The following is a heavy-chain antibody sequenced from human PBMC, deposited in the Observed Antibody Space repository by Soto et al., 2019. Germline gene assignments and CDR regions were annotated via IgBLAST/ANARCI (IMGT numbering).Heavy chain of an antibody. V-gene: IGHV3-48*01. Sequence: GGSLRLSCAASGFTFSNYDMNWVRQAPGKGLEWVSYITSSTSTIYYADSVRGRFTISRDNAKNSLYLQMNSLRAEDTAVYYCARVFDNWGQGTLVTVSS. CDR3: ARVFDN. CDR1: GFTFSNYD. CDR2: ITSSTSTI. J-gene: IGHJ5*02.